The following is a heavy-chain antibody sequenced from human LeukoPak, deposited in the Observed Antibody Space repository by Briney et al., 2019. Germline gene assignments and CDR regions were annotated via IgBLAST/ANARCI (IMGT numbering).Heavy chain of an antibody. Sequence: GGSLRLSCAASGFTFSSYAMHWVRQAPGKGLEWVAVLSYDGSNKYYADSVKGRFTISRDNPKNTLYLQMNSLRAEDTAVYYCARDRGTAAAGKYYFDYWGQGTLVTVSS. CDR1: GFTFSSYA. CDR2: LSYDGSNK. CDR3: ARDRGTAAAGKYYFDY. V-gene: IGHV3-30-3*01. J-gene: IGHJ4*02. D-gene: IGHD6-13*01.